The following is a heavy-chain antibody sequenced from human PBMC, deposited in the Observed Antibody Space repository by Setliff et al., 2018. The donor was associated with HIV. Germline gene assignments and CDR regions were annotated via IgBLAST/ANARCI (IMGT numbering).Heavy chain of an antibody. V-gene: IGHV1-3*01. Sequence: ASVKFSCKASGYTFTSYAMHWVRQAPGQRLEWMGWINAGNGNTKYSQKFQGRVTITRDTSASTAYMELSSLRSEDTAVYYCARSTYYYGSGSYYEDAFDIWGQGTMVTVSS. CDR1: GYTFTSYA. CDR3: ARSTYYYGSGSYYEDAFDI. D-gene: IGHD3-10*01. J-gene: IGHJ3*02. CDR2: INAGNGNT.